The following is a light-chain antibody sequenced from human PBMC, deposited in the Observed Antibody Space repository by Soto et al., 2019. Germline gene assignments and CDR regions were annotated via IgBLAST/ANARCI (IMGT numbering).Light chain of an antibody. CDR1: QSVSGSY. V-gene: IGKV3-20*01. CDR3: QQYATRPWT. Sequence: EIVLTQSPGTLSLSPGERATLSCRARQSVSGSYLAWYQQKPGQAPMLLIHDASIRATGIPDRFSGSGSGTDFTLTISRLEPEDFAVYYCQQYATRPWTFGQGTKVESK. J-gene: IGKJ1*01. CDR2: DAS.